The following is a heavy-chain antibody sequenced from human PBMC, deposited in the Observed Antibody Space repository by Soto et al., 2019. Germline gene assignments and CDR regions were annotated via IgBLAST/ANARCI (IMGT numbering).Heavy chain of an antibody. Sequence: QITLKESGPALVKPTQTLTLTCSFSGFSLSTSGVGVGWVRQAPGKALEWLTLFYWDDDRRYNPSLKNRLTFAKDTSRNQVVLTMTNMDPVDTATYYCAHGSSIVGAPAFDYWGQGILVTVSS. CDR1: GFSLSTSGVG. CDR2: FYWDDDR. V-gene: IGHV2-5*02. CDR3: AHGSSIVGAPAFDY. J-gene: IGHJ4*02. D-gene: IGHD1-26*01.